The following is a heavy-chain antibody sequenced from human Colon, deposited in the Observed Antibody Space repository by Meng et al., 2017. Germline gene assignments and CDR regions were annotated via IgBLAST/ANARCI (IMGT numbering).Heavy chain of an antibody. CDR1: GLTFSRSG. Sequence: GGSLRLSCATSGLTFSRSGMHWVRQAPGKGLEGVALIWSDGSKQYYADSVKGRFTISRDNSKNTLYLQMNSLRDDDTAVYNCARDKGTYYLDYWGQGTLVTVSS. CDR2: IWSDGSKQ. V-gene: IGHV3-33*01. CDR3: ARDKGTYYLDY. J-gene: IGHJ4*02. D-gene: IGHD3-10*01.